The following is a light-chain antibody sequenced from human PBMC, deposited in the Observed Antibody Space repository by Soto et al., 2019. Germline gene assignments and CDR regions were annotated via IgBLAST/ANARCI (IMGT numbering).Light chain of an antibody. V-gene: IGKV3-15*01. CDR3: QQTDRSPHT. CDR2: GAS. J-gene: IGKJ4*01. Sequence: DIVLTQSPDTLSSSPGERVTLTCRAGETVPSYLPWHQQQPGKAPRLLIYGASTMASGIPARFSGSGSGTDFTLTITNLQPEDFVIYYCQQTDRSPHTFGGGTKVEIK. CDR1: ETVPSY.